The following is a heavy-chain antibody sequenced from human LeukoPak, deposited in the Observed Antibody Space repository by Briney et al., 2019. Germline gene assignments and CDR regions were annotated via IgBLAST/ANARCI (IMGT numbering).Heavy chain of an antibody. J-gene: IGHJ4*02. V-gene: IGHV3-74*01. CDR2: INSDGRST. CDR1: GFTFSSYW. D-gene: IGHD6-19*01. CDR3: ARESGYTSGWYVGYFDY. Sequence: TGGSLRLSCAASGFTFSSYWMHWVRQAPGKGLVWVSRINSDGRSTGYADSVKGRFTISRDNAKNTLYLQMNSLRVEDTAVYYCARESGYTSGWYVGYFDYWGQGTQVTVSS.